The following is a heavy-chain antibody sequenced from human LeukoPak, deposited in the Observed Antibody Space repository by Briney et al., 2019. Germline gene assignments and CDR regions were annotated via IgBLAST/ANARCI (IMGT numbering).Heavy chain of an antibody. V-gene: IGHV4-34*01. CDR1: GGSFSGYY. CDR3: ARDRMKYYYDSSGSQGPTEYFQH. CDR2: IYHSGST. J-gene: IGHJ1*01. D-gene: IGHD3-22*01. Sequence: SETLSLTCAVYGGSFSGYYWSWIRQPPGKGLEWIGYIYHSGSTYYNPSLKSRVTISVDRSKNQFSLKLSSVTAADTAVYYCARDRMKYYYDSSGSQGPTEYFQHWGQGTLVTVSS.